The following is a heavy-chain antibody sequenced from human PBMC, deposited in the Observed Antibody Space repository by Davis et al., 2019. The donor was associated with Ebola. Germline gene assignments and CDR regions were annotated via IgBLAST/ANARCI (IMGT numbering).Heavy chain of an antibody. CDR1: GGTFSSYA. V-gene: IGHV1-69*04. D-gene: IGHD3-10*01. Sequence: SVKVSCKASGGTFSSYAISWVRQAPGQGLEWMGRIIPILGIANYAQKFQGRVTITADESTSTAYMELSSLRSEDTAVYYCARDLPYYGSGSFGGPFDYWGQGTLVTVSS. J-gene: IGHJ4*02. CDR3: ARDLPYYGSGSFGGPFDY. CDR2: IIPILGIA.